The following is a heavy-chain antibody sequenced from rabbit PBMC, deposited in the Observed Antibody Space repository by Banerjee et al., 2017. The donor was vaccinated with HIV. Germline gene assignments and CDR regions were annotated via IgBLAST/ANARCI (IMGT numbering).Heavy chain of an antibody. CDR3: ARAYAGYVGFGYAPYYFNL. J-gene: IGHJ4*01. D-gene: IGHD6-1*01. Sequence: QEQLEESGGDLVKPEGSLTLTCTASGFSFSNKYVMCWVRQAPGKGLEWIACINADDDDSTGYANWVNGRFSISKTSSTTVTLQMTSLTVADTATYFCARAYAGYVGFGYAPYYFNLWGPGTLVTVS. V-gene: IGHV1S45*01. CDR2: INADDDDST. CDR1: GFSFSNKYV.